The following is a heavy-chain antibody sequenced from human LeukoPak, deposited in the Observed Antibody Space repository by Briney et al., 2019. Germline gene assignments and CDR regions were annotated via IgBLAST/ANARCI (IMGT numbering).Heavy chain of an antibody. V-gene: IGHV3-33*01. D-gene: IGHD5-18*01. Sequence: PGGSLRLSCAASGFTFSSYGMHWVRQAPGKGLEWVAVIWYDGSNKYYADSVKGRFTISRDNSKNTLYLQMNSLKTEDTAVYYCTRDLPIQLTYYYYYMDVWGKGTTVNVSS. CDR1: GFTFSSYG. CDR3: TRDLPIQLTYYYYYMDV. CDR2: IWYDGSNK. J-gene: IGHJ6*03.